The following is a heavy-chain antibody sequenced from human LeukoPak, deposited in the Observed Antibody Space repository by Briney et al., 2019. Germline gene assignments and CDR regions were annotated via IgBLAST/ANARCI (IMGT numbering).Heavy chain of an antibody. CDR2: IYHSGST. Sequence: SETLSLTCAVSGYSISSGYYWGWIRQPPGKGLEWIGGIYHSGSTYYNPSLKSRVTISVDTSKNQFSLKLSSVTAADTAVYYCAREQEGSSGWYNWFDPWGQGTLVTVSS. V-gene: IGHV4-38-2*02. CDR1: GYSISSGYY. CDR3: AREQEGSSGWYNWFDP. D-gene: IGHD6-19*01. J-gene: IGHJ5*02.